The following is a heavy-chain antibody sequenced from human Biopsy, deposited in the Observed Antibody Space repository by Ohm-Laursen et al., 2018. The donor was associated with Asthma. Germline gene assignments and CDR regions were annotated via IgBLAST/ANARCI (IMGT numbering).Heavy chain of an antibody. V-gene: IGHV3-30*18. Sequence: SLRLSCAAPGFTFSSYGMYWVRQAPGKGLGWVAVISYDGSNKYYADSVKGRFTISRDNSKNTLYLQMNSPRAEDTAVYYCAKDTEGRYDFWSGLSYNYYGMDVWGQGTTVTVSS. J-gene: IGHJ6*02. CDR3: AKDTEGRYDFWSGLSYNYYGMDV. D-gene: IGHD3-3*01. CDR2: ISYDGSNK. CDR1: GFTFSSYG.